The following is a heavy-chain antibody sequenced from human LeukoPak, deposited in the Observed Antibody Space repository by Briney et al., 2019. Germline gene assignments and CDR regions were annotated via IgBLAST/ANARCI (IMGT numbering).Heavy chain of an antibody. Sequence: ASVKVSCKASGYTFTTYDINWVRQAAGQGLEWMGWMHPNSGDTGYAQKLQGRVTMTRDTSISATYMELRTLTSDDTAVYYCARGTRGSYSSIHDWGQGTLVTVSS. CDR3: ARGTRGSYSSIHD. D-gene: IGHD1-26*01. CDR1: GYTFTTYD. CDR2: MHPNSGDT. V-gene: IGHV1-8*01. J-gene: IGHJ4*02.